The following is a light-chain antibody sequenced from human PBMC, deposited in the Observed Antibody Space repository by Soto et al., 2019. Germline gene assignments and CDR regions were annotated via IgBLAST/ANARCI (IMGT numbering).Light chain of an antibody. J-gene: IGKJ5*01. CDR1: QSVSSSY. Sequence: EIGWTQCPGTLSLSPGERATLSCRASQSVSSSYLAWYQQKPGQAPRLLIYGASSRATGIPDRFSGSGSGTDFTLTISRLEPEDFAVYYCQQYGSSLITFGQGTRLEIK. CDR3: QQYGSSLIT. CDR2: GAS. V-gene: IGKV3-20*01.